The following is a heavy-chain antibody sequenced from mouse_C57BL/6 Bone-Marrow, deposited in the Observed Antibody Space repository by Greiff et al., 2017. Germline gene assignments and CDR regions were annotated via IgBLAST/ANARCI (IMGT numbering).Heavy chain of an antibody. CDR1: GYTFTSYG. D-gene: IGHD2-3*01. Sequence: VKLQESGAELARPGASVKLSCKASGYTFTSYGISWVKQRTGQGLEWIGEIYPRSGNTYYNEKFKGKATLTADKSSSTAYMELRSLTSEDSAVYFCARYYDGYYVFSDYGGQGTTLTVSS. V-gene: IGHV1-81*01. CDR3: ARYYDGYYVFSDY. J-gene: IGHJ2*01. CDR2: IYPRSGNT.